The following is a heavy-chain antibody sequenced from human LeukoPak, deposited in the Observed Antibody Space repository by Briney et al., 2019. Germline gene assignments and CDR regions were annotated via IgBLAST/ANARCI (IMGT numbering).Heavy chain of an antibody. V-gene: IGHV3-23*01. CDR2: ISDSGGST. Sequence: GGSLRLSCAASGFIFSNYAVSWVRQAPGKGLEWVSAISDSGGSTYYADSVKGRFTISRDNAKNSLYLQMNSLRAEDTAVYYCARDLSVVVASLPSYYYYGMDVWGQGTTVTVSS. J-gene: IGHJ6*02. D-gene: IGHD2-15*01. CDR1: GFIFSNYA. CDR3: ARDLSVVVASLPSYYYYGMDV.